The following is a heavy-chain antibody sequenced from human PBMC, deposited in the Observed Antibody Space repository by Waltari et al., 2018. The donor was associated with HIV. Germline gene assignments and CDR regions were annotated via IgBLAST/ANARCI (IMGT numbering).Heavy chain of an antibody. D-gene: IGHD2-21*01. CDR1: GYSFIAYY. V-gene: IGHV1-2*06. Sequence: QVQLVQSGAEVSKPGASVKVSCKASGYSFIAYYLHWLRQAPGQGLEWMGRINPNNGVTNYAQKFQGRLTVTSDTSMSTAYMELSGLTSDDTAVYFCARVGEVSNFYFDLWGRGALVSVSS. CDR3: ARVGEVSNFYFDL. J-gene: IGHJ2*01. CDR2: INPNNGVT.